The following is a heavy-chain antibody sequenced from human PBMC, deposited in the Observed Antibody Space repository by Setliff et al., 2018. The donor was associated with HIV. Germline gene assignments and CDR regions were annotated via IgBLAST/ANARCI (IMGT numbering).Heavy chain of an antibody. V-gene: IGHV4-4*08. D-gene: IGHD2-21*01. J-gene: IGHJ4*02. CDR3: AICGGECYSLDY. CDR1: GGSISGYY. Sequence: PSETLSLTCTVSGGSISGYYWSWIRQPPGKGLEWIGYIYTSGSTNYNPSLKNRVTISVDTSKNTFSLKLSSVAAADTAVYYCAICGGECYSLDYWGQGTLVTVSS. CDR2: IYTSGST.